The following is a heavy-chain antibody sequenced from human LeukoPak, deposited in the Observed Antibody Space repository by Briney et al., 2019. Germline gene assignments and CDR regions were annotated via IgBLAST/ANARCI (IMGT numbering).Heavy chain of an antibody. J-gene: IGHJ3*02. CDR3: ARDYDSSGYYFAFGI. CDR2: INWNGAST. D-gene: IGHD3-22*01. Sequence: GGSLRLSCAASGFTLDDYGMSWVRQAPGKGLEWVSGINWNGASTDYADSVKGRFTISRDNAKNSLYLQMNSLRAEDTALYYCARDYDSSGYYFAFGIWGQGTMVTVSS. CDR1: GFTLDDYG. V-gene: IGHV3-20*04.